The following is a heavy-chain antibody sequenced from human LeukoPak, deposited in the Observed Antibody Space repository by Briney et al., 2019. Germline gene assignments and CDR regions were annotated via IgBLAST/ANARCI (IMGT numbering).Heavy chain of an antibody. CDR3: ARNRYSGSYGVDY. D-gene: IGHD1-26*01. CDR2: IKQDGSEK. V-gene: IGHV3-7*05. CDR1: GFTFSSYW. J-gene: IGHJ4*02. Sequence: GGSLRLSCAASGFTFSSYWMSWVRQAPGKGLEWVANIKQDGSEKYYVDSVKARFTISRDNAKNSLYLQMNSLRAEDTAVYYCARNRYSGSYGVDYWGQGTLVTVSS.